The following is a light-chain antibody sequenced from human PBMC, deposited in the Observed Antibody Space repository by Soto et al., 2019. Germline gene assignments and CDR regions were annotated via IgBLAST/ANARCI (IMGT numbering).Light chain of an antibody. V-gene: IGLV2-14*01. CDR2: EVS. CDR1: SNDIGGYNY. J-gene: IGLJ3*02. CDR3: SSYAGTTTGV. Sequence: QSALTQPASVSGSPGQSITISCTGTSNDIGGYNYVSWYQQHPGEAPKLIIYEVSNWPSGVSNRFSGSKSDNTASLTITGLQAEDEASYYCSSYAGTTTGVFGGGTKLTVL.